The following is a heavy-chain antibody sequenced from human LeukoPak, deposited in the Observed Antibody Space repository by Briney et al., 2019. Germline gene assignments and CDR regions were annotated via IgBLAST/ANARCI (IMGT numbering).Heavy chain of an antibody. CDR1: GFTFDTYG. J-gene: IGHJ6*02. D-gene: IGHD1-1*01. CDR2: IAYDGSNR. CDR3: AKEKAIGTSYYGLDV. Sequence: GGSLRLSCAASGFTFDTYGMLWVRQAPGKGLEWVSAIAYDGSNRYHADSVKGRFTISRDNSKNTLYLQMNSLRGEDTAVYYCAKEKAIGTSYYGLDVWGQGTTVTVSS. V-gene: IGHV3-30*18.